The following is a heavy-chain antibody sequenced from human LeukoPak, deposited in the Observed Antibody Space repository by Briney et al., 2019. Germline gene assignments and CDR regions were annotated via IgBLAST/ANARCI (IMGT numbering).Heavy chain of an antibody. V-gene: IGHV4-4*07. CDR1: GRSISSYY. CDR2: IYTSGST. CDR3: ARERRTAMSYNWFDP. J-gene: IGHJ5*02. D-gene: IGHD5-18*01. Sequence: SGTLTLTCTVSGRSISSYYWSWIRQPAGKGLEWIGRIYTSGSTNYNPSLKRRVTLSVDKSKNQFSLKLSSVTAADTAVYYCARERRTAMSYNWFDPWGQGTLVTVSS.